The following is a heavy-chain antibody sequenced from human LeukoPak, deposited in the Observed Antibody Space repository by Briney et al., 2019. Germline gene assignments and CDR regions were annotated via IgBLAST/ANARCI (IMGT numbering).Heavy chain of an antibody. D-gene: IGHD3-10*01. CDR2: VIPIFGTA. V-gene: IGHV1-69*06. J-gene: IGHJ6*03. Sequence: GASVKVSCKASGGTFSSYAISWVRQAPGQGLEWMGGVIPIFGTANYAQKFQGRVTITADKSTSTAYMELSSLRSEDTAVYYCASRGGALNTKTDYYYYMDVWGKGTTVTVSS. CDR1: GGTFSSYA. CDR3: ASRGGALNTKTDYYYYMDV.